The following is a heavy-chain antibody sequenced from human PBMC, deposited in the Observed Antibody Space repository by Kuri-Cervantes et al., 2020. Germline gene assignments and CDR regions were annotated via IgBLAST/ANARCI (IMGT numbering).Heavy chain of an antibody. V-gene: IGHV1-18*01. CDR1: AYTSTSYG. J-gene: IGHJ6*02. Sequence: ASVMVSCKASAYTSTSYGISWVRQPAGQGLEWMGWISAYNGDTNYAQKLQGRVTMTTDTSTSSAYLEMRSLRSDDTAVYYCARSKPTSSWYQVAVGRSNYYYYVMVVWGQGTTVTVSS. CDR3: ARSKPTSSWYQVAVGRSNYYYYVMVV. D-gene: IGHD6-13*01. CDR2: ISAYNGDT.